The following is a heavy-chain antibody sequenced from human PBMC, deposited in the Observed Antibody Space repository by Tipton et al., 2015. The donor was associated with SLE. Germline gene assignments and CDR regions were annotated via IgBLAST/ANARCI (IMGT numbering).Heavy chain of an antibody. CDR3: AKVEDYIAAAGSFDY. D-gene: IGHD6-13*01. CDR2: ISGSGGRT. J-gene: IGHJ4*02. Sequence: LRLSCAASGFTFSNAWMSWVRQAPGKGLEWVSAISGSGGRTYYADSVKGRFTISRDNSKNTLYLQMNSLRAEDTAVYYCAKVEDYIAAAGSFDYWGQGTLVTVSS. V-gene: IGHV3-23*01. CDR1: GFTFSNAW.